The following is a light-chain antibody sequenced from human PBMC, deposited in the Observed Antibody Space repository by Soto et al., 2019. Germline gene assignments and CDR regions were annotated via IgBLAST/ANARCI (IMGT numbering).Light chain of an antibody. CDR3: QQRHMWPIT. Sequence: EGVLTQSPVTLSLSPGERATLSCRASQSFRGLLAWYQQKPGQAPRLLIYDAYNRATGIPPRFSGSGSGTDFTLTISSLEPEDSAVYYCQQRHMWPITFGQGTRLEI. V-gene: IGKV3-11*01. CDR1: QSFRGL. CDR2: DAY. J-gene: IGKJ5*01.